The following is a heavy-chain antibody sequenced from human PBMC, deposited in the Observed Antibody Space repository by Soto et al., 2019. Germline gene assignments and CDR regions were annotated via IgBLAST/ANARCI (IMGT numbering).Heavy chain of an antibody. CDR2: INPSGGGT. Sequence: QVQLVQSGPEVKKPGASVKVSCKASGYTFTPYYMHWVRQAPGQGLEWMGIINPSGGGTTYAQKFQGRVTITRDTSTSTLYMELSSLRSEDTALYYCARDLPAHSSSWNVWGQGTLVTVSS. V-gene: IGHV1-46*01. CDR1: GYTFTPYY. CDR3: ARDLPAHSSSWNV. D-gene: IGHD6-13*01. J-gene: IGHJ4*02.